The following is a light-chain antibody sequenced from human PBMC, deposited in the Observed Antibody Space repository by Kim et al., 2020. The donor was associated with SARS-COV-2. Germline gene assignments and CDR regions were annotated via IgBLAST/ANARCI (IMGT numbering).Light chain of an antibody. CDR3: QVWDSSSDHLYV. J-gene: IGLJ1*01. CDR1: NIGSKS. Sequence: VSVAPGKTARITCGGNNIGSKSVHWYQQKPGQAPVLVIYYDSDRPSGIPERFSGSNSGNTATLTISRVEAGDEADYYCQVWDSSSDHLYVFGTGTKVTVL. CDR2: YDS. V-gene: IGLV3-21*04.